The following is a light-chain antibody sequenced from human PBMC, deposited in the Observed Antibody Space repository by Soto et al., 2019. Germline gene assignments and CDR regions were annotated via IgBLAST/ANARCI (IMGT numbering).Light chain of an antibody. J-gene: IGKJ1*01. Sequence: DIQMTQSPSSLSASVGDRVTITCRASQGISNYLAVYQQKPGKVPKLLIYAASTLQSGVAYRFSGSGSGTDFTLTISSLQHGDVATYYCQKYNSAPWTFGQGTKVEIK. CDR2: AAS. V-gene: IGKV1-27*01. CDR1: QGISNY. CDR3: QKYNSAPWT.